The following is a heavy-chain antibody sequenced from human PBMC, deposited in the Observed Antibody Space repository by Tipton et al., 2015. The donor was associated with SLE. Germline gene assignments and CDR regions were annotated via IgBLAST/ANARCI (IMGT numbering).Heavy chain of an antibody. CDR1: GGSISSFY. V-gene: IGHV4-59*08. D-gene: IGHD1-1*01. CDR3: AGTGKDAFDI. J-gene: IGHJ3*02. Sequence: TLSLTCTVSGGSISSFYWSWIRQPPGKGLELIGYIYYSGSTNYNPSPKSRVTLTVDTSKNQFSLKLSSVTAADTAGYYCAGTGKDAFDIWGQGTMVTVSS. CDR2: IYYSGST.